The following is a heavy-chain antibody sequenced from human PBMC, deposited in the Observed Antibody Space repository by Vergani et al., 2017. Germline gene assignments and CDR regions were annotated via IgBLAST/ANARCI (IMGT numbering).Heavy chain of an antibody. CDR3: TRSECSGTTCYGHYFDL. CDR2: IKSDGRT. D-gene: IGHD2-15*01. Sequence: VELLESGGGLAQPGGSLRVSCSASGFRVTTYYMSWVRQAPGKGLEWVSVIKSDGRTSYAESVRGRFTISRDTSRNAVYLQMNILRVEDTGVYYCTRSECSGTTCYGHYFDLWGHGIWVTVAS. V-gene: IGHV3-66*02. CDR1: GFRVTTYY. J-gene: IGHJ4*01.